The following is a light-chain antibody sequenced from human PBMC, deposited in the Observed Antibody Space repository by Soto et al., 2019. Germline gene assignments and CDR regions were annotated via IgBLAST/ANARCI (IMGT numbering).Light chain of an antibody. CDR3: AAWDDSLNGVV. Sequence: QSVLTQPPSASGTPGQRVTISCSGSSSNIGSNTVNWYQQLPGTAPKLLIHSNNERPSGVPDRFSGSQSGTSASLAISGLQSEDEADYYCAAWDDSLNGVVFGGGTKLTVL. J-gene: IGLJ2*01. CDR1: SSNIGSNT. CDR2: SNN. V-gene: IGLV1-44*01.